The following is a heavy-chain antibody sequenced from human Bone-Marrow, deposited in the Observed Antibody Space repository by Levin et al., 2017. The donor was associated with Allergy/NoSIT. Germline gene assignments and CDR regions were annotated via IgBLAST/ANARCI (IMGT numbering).Heavy chain of an antibody. D-gene: IGHD3-3*01. J-gene: IGHJ4*02. CDR2: FDPEEADT. CDR1: GDTLSELP. V-gene: IGHV1-24*01. CDR3: SAPTGDFWSGYHF. Sequence: ASVKVSCKVAGDTLSELPIHWIRQAPGKGLEWMGGFDPEEADTKYAEKFQGRLTLTDDTSTDTAYMQLSSLESDDTAVYYCSAPTGDFWSGYHFWGQGTLVTVSS.